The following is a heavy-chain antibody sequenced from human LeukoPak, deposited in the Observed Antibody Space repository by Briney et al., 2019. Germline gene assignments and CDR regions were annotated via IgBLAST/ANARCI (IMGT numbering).Heavy chain of an antibody. V-gene: IGHV3-48*04. Sequence: GGSLRLSCAASGFTFSTYSMNWVRQAPGAGLEWISYISSSGSTMIYADSVKGRFTISRDNAKNSLYLQMDSLRVEDTAVYYCARRTVVIGIRSFDLWGRGTLVTVSS. CDR3: ARRTVVIGIRSFDL. CDR2: ISSSGSTM. D-gene: IGHD4-23*01. CDR1: GFTFSTYS. J-gene: IGHJ2*01.